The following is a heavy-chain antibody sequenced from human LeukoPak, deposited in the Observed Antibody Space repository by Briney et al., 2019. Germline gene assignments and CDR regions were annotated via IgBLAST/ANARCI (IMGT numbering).Heavy chain of an antibody. CDR2: VWYDGNNK. CDR3: ARGSEAAAGAFDY. J-gene: IGHJ4*02. V-gene: IGHV3-33*01. D-gene: IGHD6-13*01. CDR1: GFTFRSYG. Sequence: GGSLRLSCAASGFTFRSYGMHWVRQAPGKGLEWVAIVWYDGNNKYYADSVKGRFTVSRDNSKDTVCLQLNSLRAEDTAVYYCARGSEAAAGAFDYWGQGALVTVPS.